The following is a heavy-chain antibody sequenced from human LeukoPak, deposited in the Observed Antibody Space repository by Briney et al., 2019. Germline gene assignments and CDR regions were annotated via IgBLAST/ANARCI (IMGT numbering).Heavy chain of an antibody. CDR3: ARLAKVWGSYRQHYFDY. D-gene: IGHD3-16*02. J-gene: IGHJ4*02. V-gene: IGHV4-34*01. Sequence: SETLSLTCAVYGGSFSGYYWSWIRQPPGKGLEWIGEINHSGSTNYNPSLKSRVTISVDTSKNQFSLKLSSVTAADTAVYNCARLAKVWGSYRQHYFDYWGQGTLVTVSS. CDR2: INHSGST. CDR1: GGSFSGYY.